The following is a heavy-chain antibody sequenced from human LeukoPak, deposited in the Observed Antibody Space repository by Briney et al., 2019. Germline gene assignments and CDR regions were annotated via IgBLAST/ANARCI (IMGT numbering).Heavy chain of an antibody. CDR2: INPNSGGT. CDR3: ASLMGLGELSFGRGSYNWFDP. Sequence: GASVKVSCKASGYTFTGYYMHWVRQAPGQGLEWMGWINPNSGGTNYAQKFQGRVTMTRDTSISTAYMELSRLRSDDTAVYYCASLMGLGELSFGRGSYNWFDPWGQGTLVTVSS. V-gene: IGHV1-2*02. J-gene: IGHJ5*02. CDR1: GYTFTGYY. D-gene: IGHD3-16*02.